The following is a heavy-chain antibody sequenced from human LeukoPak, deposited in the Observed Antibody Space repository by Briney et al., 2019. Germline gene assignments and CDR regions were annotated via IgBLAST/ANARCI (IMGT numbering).Heavy chain of an antibody. D-gene: IGHD6-13*01. J-gene: IGHJ1*01. CDR1: GYSISSGYY. CDR3: ARVAAGIGFFQH. Sequence: SETLSLTCTVSGYSISSGYYWGWIRQPPGKGLEWIGSIYHSGSTYYNPSLKSRVTISVDTSRNQLSLKLSSVTAADTAVYYCARVAAGIGFFQHWGQGTLVTVSS. V-gene: IGHV4-38-2*02. CDR2: IYHSGST.